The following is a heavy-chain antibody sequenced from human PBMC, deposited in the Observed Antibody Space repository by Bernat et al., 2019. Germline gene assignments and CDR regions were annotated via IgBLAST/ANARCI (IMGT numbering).Heavy chain of an antibody. D-gene: IGHD4-23*01. CDR2: IIPILGIA. V-gene: IGHV1-69*02. CDR3: ARVAHGGNDVY. CDR1: GGTFSSYT. J-gene: IGHJ4*02. Sequence: QVQLVQSGAAVKKPGSSVKVSCKASGGTFSSYTISWVRQAPGQGLEWMGRIIPILGIANYAQKFQGRVTMTADKSTRTAYMELSSLRSEDTAVYYCARVAHGGNDVYWGQGTLVTVSS.